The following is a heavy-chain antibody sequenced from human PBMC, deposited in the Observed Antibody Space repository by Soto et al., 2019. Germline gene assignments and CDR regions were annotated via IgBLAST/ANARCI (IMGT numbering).Heavy chain of an antibody. V-gene: IGHV3-7*01. CDR2: IKQDGSAK. CDR1: GFTFSSYW. CDR3: VRALREDTGYEYYFDY. J-gene: IGHJ4*02. D-gene: IGHD5-12*01. Sequence: EVQLVESGGGLVQPGGSLRLSCAGSGFTFSSYWMSWVRQTPDKGLEWVAKIKQDGSAKSYVDSVKGRFTISRDNARNSVSLQMDSLRAEDTAVYYCVRALREDTGYEYYFDYWGQGTLVTVSS.